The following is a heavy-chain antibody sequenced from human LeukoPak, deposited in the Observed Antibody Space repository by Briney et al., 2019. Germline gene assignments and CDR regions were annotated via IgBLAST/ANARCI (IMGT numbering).Heavy chain of an antibody. CDR1: GFTFSSYS. Sequence: GGSLRLSCAASGFTFSSYSMNWVRQAPGKGLEWVSSISSSSSYIYYADSVKGRFTISRDNAKNSLYLQMNSLRAEDTAVYYCARERRGGGFGELLSLPFDYWGQGTLVTVSS. J-gene: IGHJ4*02. CDR2: ISSSSSYI. CDR3: ARERRGGGFGELLSLPFDY. D-gene: IGHD3-10*01. V-gene: IGHV3-21*01.